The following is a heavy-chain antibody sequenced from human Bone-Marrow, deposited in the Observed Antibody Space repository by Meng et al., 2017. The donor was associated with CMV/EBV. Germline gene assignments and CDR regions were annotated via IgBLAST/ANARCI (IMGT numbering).Heavy chain of an antibody. CDR2: ISGSGGST. J-gene: IGHJ1*01. CDR3: AKGGPAAPDPRYFQH. V-gene: IGHV3-23*01. Sequence: GGSLRLSCAASEFTFSSYAMSWVRQAPGKGLEWVSAISGSGGSTYYADSVKGRFTISRDNSKNTLYLQMNSLRAEDTAVYYCAKGGPAAPDPRYFQHWGQGTLVTVSS. CDR1: EFTFSSYA. D-gene: IGHD2-2*01.